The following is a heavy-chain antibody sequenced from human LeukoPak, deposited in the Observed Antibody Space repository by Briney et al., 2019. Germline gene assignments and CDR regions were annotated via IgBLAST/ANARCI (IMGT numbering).Heavy chain of an antibody. Sequence: SVKVSCKASGGTFSSYAISWVRQAPGQGLEWMGRIIPILGIANYAQKFQGRVTITADKSMSTAYMELSSLRSEDTAVYYCAREAIRLRLGELSLLGYFDYWGQGTLATVSS. D-gene: IGHD3-16*02. V-gene: IGHV1-69*04. J-gene: IGHJ4*02. CDR2: IIPILGIA. CDR3: AREAIRLRLGELSLLGYFDY. CDR1: GGTFSSYA.